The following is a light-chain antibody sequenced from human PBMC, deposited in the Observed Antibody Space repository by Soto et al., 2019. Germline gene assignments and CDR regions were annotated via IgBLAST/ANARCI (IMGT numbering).Light chain of an antibody. J-gene: IGLJ3*02. CDR1: SSDVGGYNY. CDR3: SSYAGSNNLV. CDR2: EVS. V-gene: IGLV2-8*01. Sequence: QSALTQPPSASGSPGQSVTISCTGTSSDVGGYNYVSWYQQHPGKAPKLMIYEVSKRPSGVPDRFSGSKSGNTASLTVSGLQAEYEADYYCSSYAGSNNLVFGGGTKVTV.